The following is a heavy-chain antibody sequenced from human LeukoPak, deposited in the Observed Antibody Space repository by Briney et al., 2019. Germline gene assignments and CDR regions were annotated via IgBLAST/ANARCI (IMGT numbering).Heavy chain of an antibody. D-gene: IGHD2-2*01. V-gene: IGHV3-23*01. CDR2: ISGSGGDT. CDR3: VKGSQVVYSPSFDF. CDR1: GLTFSSYA. J-gene: IGHJ4*02. Sequence: GGSLRLSCAASGLTFSSYAMNWVCQAPGKGLEWVSGISGSGGDTYYADSVEGRFIISRDNSKNTLYLQVSSLRTEDTAVYYCVKGSQVVYSPSFDFWGQGTLVTVSS.